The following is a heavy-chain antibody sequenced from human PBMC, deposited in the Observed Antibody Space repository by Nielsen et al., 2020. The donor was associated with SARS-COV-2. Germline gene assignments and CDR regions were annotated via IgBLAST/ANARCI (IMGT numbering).Heavy chain of an antibody. J-gene: IGHJ6*02. CDR3: ARTRSMTTVNVYYYYGMDV. D-gene: IGHD4-17*01. V-gene: IGHV4-39*07. Sequence: WIRQPPGKGLEWIGSIYYSGSTNYNPSLKSRVTISVDTSKNQFSLKLSSVTAADTAVYYCARTRSMTTVNVYYYYGMDVWGQGTTVTVSS. CDR2: IYYSGST.